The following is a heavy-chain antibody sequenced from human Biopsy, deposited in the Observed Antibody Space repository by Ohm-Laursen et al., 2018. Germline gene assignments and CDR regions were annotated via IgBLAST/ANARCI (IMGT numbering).Heavy chain of an antibody. CDR2: ISSSSDNI. Sequence: SLRPSCAASGFTLSSYSMNWVRQTPGKGLAWVSTISSSSDNIYYVDSVKGRFTISRDNAENSLYLQMNSLRAEDTAVYYCARSRGSSGIATIYYYGMDVWGQGTTVTVSS. J-gene: IGHJ6*02. CDR1: GFTLSSYS. CDR3: ARSRGSSGIATIYYYGMDV. D-gene: IGHD3-10*01. V-gene: IGHV3-21*01.